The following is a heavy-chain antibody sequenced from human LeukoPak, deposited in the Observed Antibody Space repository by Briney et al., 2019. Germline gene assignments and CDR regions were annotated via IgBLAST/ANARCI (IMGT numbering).Heavy chain of an antibody. J-gene: IGHJ4*02. V-gene: IGHV3-15*01. CDR3: TTGYGWLLPLDY. CDR2: IKSKNDGGTT. CDR1: GFTFSNAW. D-gene: IGHD3-22*01. Sequence: GGSLRLSCAASGFTFSNAWMSWVRQAPGKGLEWVGRIKSKNDGGTTDYAAPVKGRFTISRDDSKNTLYLQMNSLKTEDTAVYYCTTGYGWLLPLDYWGQGTLVTVSS.